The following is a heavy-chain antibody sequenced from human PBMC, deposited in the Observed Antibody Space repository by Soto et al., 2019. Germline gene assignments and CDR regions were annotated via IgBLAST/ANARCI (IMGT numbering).Heavy chain of an antibody. J-gene: IGHJ4*02. CDR2: ISSSSTSI. CDR3: ARPRGYSNYDDY. V-gene: IGHV3-48*01. Sequence: EVHLVESGGGLVQPGGSLRLSCAASGFTFSSYSMNWVRQAPGKGLEWLSYISSSSTSIYYADSVKGRFTISRDNAKNSLYLHMNSLRAEDTAVYYCARPRGYSNYDDYWGQGTLVSVSS. D-gene: IGHD4-4*01. CDR1: GFTFSSYS.